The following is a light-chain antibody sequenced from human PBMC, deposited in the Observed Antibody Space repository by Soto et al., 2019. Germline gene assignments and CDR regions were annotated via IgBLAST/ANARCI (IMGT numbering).Light chain of an antibody. CDR3: VEASLLPHA. J-gene: IGKJ1*01. V-gene: IGKV2-24*01. CDR2: KTS. Sequence: DIVLTQTPLSSPVTLGQPASISCKSSQSLAYSDGNIDLNWLQQRPGQPPRLLIYKTSNRFSGVPDRFSGSGTGTDFTLKISKVEAEDVGVYYCVEASLLPHAFGQGTKVEIK. CDR1: QSLAYSDGNID.